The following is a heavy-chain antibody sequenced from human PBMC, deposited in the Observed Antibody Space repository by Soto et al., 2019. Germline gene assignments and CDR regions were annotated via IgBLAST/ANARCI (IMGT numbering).Heavy chain of an antibody. Sequence: GGSLRLSCAASGFTFSSYAMHWVRQAPGKGLEWVAVISYDGSNKYYADSVKGRFTISRDNSKNTLYLQMNSLRAEDTAVYYCARALLWFGEAFDYWGQGTLVTVSS. CDR2: ISYDGSNK. V-gene: IGHV3-30-3*01. D-gene: IGHD3-10*01. CDR3: ARALLWFGEAFDY. J-gene: IGHJ4*02. CDR1: GFTFSSYA.